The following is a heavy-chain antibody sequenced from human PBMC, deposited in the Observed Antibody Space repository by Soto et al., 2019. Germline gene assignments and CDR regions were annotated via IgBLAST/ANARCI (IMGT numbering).Heavy chain of an antibody. V-gene: IGHV1-69*04. CDR1: GGTFSSYT. CDR2: IIPILGIA. CDR3: AREGSGSYRRFDD. J-gene: IGHJ4*02. Sequence: SVKVSCKASGGTFSSYTISWVRQAPGQGLEWMGRIIPILGIANYAQKFQGRVTITADKSTSTAYMELSSLRSEDTAVYYCAREGSGSYRRFDDWGQGTLVTVS. D-gene: IGHD3-10*01.